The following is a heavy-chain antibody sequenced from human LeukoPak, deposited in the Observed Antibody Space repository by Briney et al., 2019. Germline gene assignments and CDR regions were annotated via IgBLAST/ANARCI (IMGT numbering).Heavy chain of an antibody. CDR2: IYHSGST. Sequence: SETLSLTCAVSGGSISSGGYSWSWIRQPPGKGLEWIGYIYHSGSTYYNPSLKSRVTISVDRSKNQFSLKLSSVTAADTAVYYCARVKSSSWYRYYYYGMDVWGQGTTVTVSS. CDR1: GGSISSGGYS. V-gene: IGHV4-30-2*01. D-gene: IGHD6-13*01. J-gene: IGHJ6*02. CDR3: ARVKSSSWYRYYYYGMDV.